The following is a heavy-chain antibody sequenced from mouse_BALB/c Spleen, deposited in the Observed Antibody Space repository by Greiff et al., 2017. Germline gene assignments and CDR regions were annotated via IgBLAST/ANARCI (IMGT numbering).Heavy chain of an antibody. CDR1: GYSITSDYA. V-gene: IGHV3-2*02. J-gene: IGHJ1*01. D-gene: IGHD1-1*01. CDR2: ISYSGST. Sequence: EVQLVESGPGLVKPSQSLSLTCTVTGYSITSDYAWNWIRQFPGNKLEWMGYISYSGSTSYNPSLKSRNSITRDTSKNQFFLQLNSVSTEDTATYYWARSGLFITTVVADWYFDVWGAGTTVTVSS. CDR3: ARSGLFITTVVADWYFDV.